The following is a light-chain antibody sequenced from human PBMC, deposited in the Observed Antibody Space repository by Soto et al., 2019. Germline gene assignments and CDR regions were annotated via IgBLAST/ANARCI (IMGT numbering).Light chain of an antibody. CDR3: QQYNHWPPA. CDR2: GAS. V-gene: IGKV3-15*01. J-gene: IGKJ1*01. CDR1: ESVNTN. Sequence: TVMTQSPAILSASPGERVTLSCRASESVNTNLAWYQQKPGQGPRLLVYGASTRATGIPARCSGSGSGTEVALTISSLQSEDFAFYHCQQYNHWPPAFGQGTKVEMK.